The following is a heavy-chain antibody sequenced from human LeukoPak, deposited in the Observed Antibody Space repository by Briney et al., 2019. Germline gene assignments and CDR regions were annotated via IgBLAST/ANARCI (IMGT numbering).Heavy chain of an antibody. CDR3: AKAIRNLGWYFDL. J-gene: IGHJ2*01. CDR2: VTGSGNTR. CDR1: GFTFSSYA. D-gene: IGHD3-3*01. Sequence: PGGSLRLSCAASGFTFSSYAMSWVRQAPGKGLEWVSGVTGSGNTRYYVDSVKGRFTISRDNSKNTLYLQMDSLRAEDTAVYYCAKAIRNLGWYFDLWGRGTLVTVSS. V-gene: IGHV3-23*01.